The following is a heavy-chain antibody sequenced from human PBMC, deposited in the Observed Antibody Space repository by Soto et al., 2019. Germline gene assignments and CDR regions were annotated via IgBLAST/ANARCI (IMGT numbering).Heavy chain of an antibody. D-gene: IGHD4-17*01. Sequence: SATLSLTCTVSAGSISSRGHYCSWIRQFPGKGLEWIGYISYSESTDYNPSLKSRVTISADTSKNQFSLKLSSVTAADTAVYYCAGGNDYAKIGDWGQGAQVTFSS. CDR2: ISYSEST. V-gene: IGHV4-31*03. J-gene: IGHJ4*02. CDR1: AGSISSRGHY. CDR3: AGGNDYAKIGD.